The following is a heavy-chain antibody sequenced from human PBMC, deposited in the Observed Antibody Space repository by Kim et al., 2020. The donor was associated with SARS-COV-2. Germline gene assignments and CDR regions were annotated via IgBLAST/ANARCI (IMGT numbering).Heavy chain of an antibody. CDR3: ARDDSTGYYYRDT. V-gene: IGHV3-7*01. Sequence: YVYSLKGRTTISRNNAKNSLYLQMNSRRAEDTAVYYCARDDSTGYYYRDTWGRGTLVTVSS. D-gene: IGHD3-22*01. J-gene: IGHJ4*02.